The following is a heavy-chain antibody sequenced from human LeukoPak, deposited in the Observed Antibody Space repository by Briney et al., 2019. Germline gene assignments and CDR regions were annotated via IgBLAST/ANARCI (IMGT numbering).Heavy chain of an antibody. J-gene: IGHJ6*02. CDR3: ARSILGYCSSTSCQYYYYGMDV. CDR2: INWNGGST. CDR1: GFTFDDFA. V-gene: IGHV3-20*04. Sequence: GGSLRLSCAASGFTFDDFAMSWVRQAPGKGLEWVSGINWNGGSTGYTESVKGRFTISRDNSKNTLYLQMNSLRAEDTAVYYCARSILGYCSSTSCQYYYYGMDVWGQGTTVTVSS. D-gene: IGHD2-2*01.